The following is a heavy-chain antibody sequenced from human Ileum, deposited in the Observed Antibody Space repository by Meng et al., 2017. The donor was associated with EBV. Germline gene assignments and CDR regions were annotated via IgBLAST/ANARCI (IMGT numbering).Heavy chain of an antibody. CDR3: ARYGTCGANSFYCFDP. J-gene: IGHJ5*02. D-gene: IGHD4-23*01. Sequence: QVQLQRWGACRVKPPENLSPTCGVYGGSFSNYYWTWIRQPPGKGLEWIGEISHTGTTKYNPSLKNRVTISLDTSNNQFSLNLNSVTAADTALYYCARYGTCGANSFYCFDPWGQGTLVTVSS. V-gene: IGHV4-34*01. CDR1: GGSFSNYY. CDR2: ISHTGTT.